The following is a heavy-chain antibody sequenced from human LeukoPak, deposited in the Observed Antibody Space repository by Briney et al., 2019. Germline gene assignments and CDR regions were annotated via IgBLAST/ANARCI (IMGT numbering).Heavy chain of an antibody. J-gene: IGHJ4*02. CDR1: GGSISSSSYY. Sequence: SETLSLTCTVSGGSISSSSYYWGWIRQPPGKGLEWIGSIYYSGSTYYNPSLKSRVTISVDTSKNQFSLKLSSVTAADTAVYYCARHGGGLTGTILFYFDYWGQGTLVTVSS. D-gene: IGHD1-20*01. CDR2: IYYSGST. V-gene: IGHV4-39*01. CDR3: ARHGGGLTGTILFYFDY.